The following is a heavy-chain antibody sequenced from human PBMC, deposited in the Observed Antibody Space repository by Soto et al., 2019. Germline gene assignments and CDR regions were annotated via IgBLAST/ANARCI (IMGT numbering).Heavy chain of an antibody. V-gene: IGHV3-30*18. J-gene: IGHJ6*02. CDR1: RLTFSRYG. D-gene: IGHD3-22*01. CDR3: AKGGYYDSTGYTAYYYGMDV. Sequence: PGGSLRLSCAASRLTFSRYGMHWARQAPGKGLEWVAVISYDGTNKDYADSVKGRFTISRDNSKNTLYLQMNGLRAEDTAVYYCAKGGYYDSTGYTAYYYGMDVWGQGTTVTVSS. CDR2: ISYDGTNK.